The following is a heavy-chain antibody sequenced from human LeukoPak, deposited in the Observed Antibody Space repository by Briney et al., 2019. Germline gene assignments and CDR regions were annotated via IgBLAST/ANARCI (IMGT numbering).Heavy chain of an antibody. V-gene: IGHV4-59*11. J-gene: IGHJ4*02. D-gene: IGHD4-23*01. Sequence: SETLSLTFTVSGGSISSHYWSWIRQLPGKGLEWIGYIYYSGSTNYNPSLKSRVTISVDTSKNQFSLKLSSVTAADTAVYYCARGYDYGGNGDYWGQGTLVTVSS. CDR2: IYYSGST. CDR3: ARGYDYGGNGDY. CDR1: GGSISSHY.